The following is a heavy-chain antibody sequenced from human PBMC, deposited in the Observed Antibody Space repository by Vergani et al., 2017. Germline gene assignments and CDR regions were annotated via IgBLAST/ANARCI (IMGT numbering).Heavy chain of an antibody. CDR3: ARQGGGSNYYYGMDV. V-gene: IGHV5-51*01. CDR2: INPGDSDI. CDR1: GYSFTSYW. J-gene: IGHJ6*02. D-gene: IGHD1-26*01. Sequence: VQLVQSGAEVKKPGESLKISCKGSGYSFTSYWIGWVRQMPVKGLEWMGIINPGDSDIRYSPSFQGQVTISADKSISTAYLQWSSLKASDTAIYFCARQGGGSNYYYGMDVWGQGTTVTVSS.